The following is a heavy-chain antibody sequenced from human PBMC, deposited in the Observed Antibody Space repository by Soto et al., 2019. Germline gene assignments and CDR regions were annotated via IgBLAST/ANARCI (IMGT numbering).Heavy chain of an antibody. CDR3: ARELTKGYTALHYYGSGSYPLDY. D-gene: IGHD3-10*01. CDR1: GFTFSSYG. Sequence: GGSLRLSCAASGFTFSSYGMHWVRQAPGKGLEWVAVIWYDGSNKYYADSVKGRFTISRDNSKNTLYLQMNSLRAEDTAVYYCARELTKGYTALHYYGSGSYPLDYWGQGTLVTVSS. V-gene: IGHV3-33*01. J-gene: IGHJ4*02. CDR2: IWYDGSNK.